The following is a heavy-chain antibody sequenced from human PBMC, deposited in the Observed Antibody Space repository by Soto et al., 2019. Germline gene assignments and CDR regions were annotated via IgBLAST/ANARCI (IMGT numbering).Heavy chain of an antibody. CDR1: GFTFSSYA. Sequence: QVQLVESGGGVVQPGRSLRLSCAASGFTFSSYAMHWVRQAPGKGLEWVAVISYDGSNKYYADSVKGRFTISRDNSKNTLYMQMNSLRAEDTAVYYCARGSLPMIAVVPDYWGQGTLVTVSS. D-gene: IGHD3-22*01. CDR2: ISYDGSNK. CDR3: ARGSLPMIAVVPDY. J-gene: IGHJ4*02. V-gene: IGHV3-30-3*01.